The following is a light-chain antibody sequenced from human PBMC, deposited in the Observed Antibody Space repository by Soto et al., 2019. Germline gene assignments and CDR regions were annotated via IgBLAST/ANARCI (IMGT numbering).Light chain of an antibody. CDR3: QTWGTGIWV. CDR1: SGYSTYG. J-gene: IGLJ3*02. V-gene: IGLV4-69*01. Sequence: QPVLTQSPSASASLGASVKLTCTLSSGYSTYGIAWHQQQPEKGPRFLMKLNSDGSHNKGDGIPDRFSVSSSGAERYLTISSRQLEDEADYYCQTWGTGIWVFGGGTKLTVL. CDR2: LNSDGSH.